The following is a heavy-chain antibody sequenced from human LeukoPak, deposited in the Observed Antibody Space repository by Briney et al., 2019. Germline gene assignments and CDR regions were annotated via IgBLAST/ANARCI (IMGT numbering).Heavy chain of an antibody. CDR1: GGSIKSYY. V-gene: IGHV4-4*07. D-gene: IGHD5-18*01. J-gene: IGHJ4*02. CDR2: IYTSGTT. Sequence: SETLSLTCTVSGGSIKSYYWSWIRQPAGEGLEWLGHIYTSGTTNYNPSLNSRVTMSVDTSKNQFSLRLATVTAADTAVYYCARVADRFGYNYGIDEYFDYWGQGTLVTVSS. CDR3: ARVADRFGYNYGIDEYFDY.